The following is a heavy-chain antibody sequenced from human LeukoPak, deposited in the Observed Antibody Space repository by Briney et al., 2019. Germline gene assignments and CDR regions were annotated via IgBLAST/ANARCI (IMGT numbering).Heavy chain of an antibody. V-gene: IGHV3-23*01. D-gene: IGHD1-26*01. Sequence: GGSLRLSCVASGFTFSDFAMSWVRQTPGKRLEWVASTDGIGGDSYYADAVKGRFTISRDNSKNTLYLQMNSLRAEDTAVYYCARDIGSSGSFGYFDYWGQGTLVTVSS. J-gene: IGHJ4*02. CDR1: GFTFSDFA. CDR2: TDGIGGDS. CDR3: ARDIGSSGSFGYFDY.